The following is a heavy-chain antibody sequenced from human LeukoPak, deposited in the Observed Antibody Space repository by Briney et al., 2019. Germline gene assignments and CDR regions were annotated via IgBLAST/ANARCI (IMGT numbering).Heavy chain of an antibody. CDR1: GFTFSDYY. CDR2: ISSSGSTI. J-gene: IGHJ6*03. CDR3: ARLAPEDCSSTSRYTGGPYYYMDV. D-gene: IGHD2-2*02. Sequence: GGSLRLSCAASGFTFSDYYMSWIRQAPGKGLEWVSYISSSGSTIYYADSVKGRFTISRDNAKNSLYLQMNSLRAEDTAVYYCARLAPEDCSSTSRYTGGPYYYMDVWGKGTTVTVSS. V-gene: IGHV3-11*01.